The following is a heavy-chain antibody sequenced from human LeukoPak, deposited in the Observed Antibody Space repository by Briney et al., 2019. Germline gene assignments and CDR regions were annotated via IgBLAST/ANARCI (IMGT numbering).Heavy chain of an antibody. CDR3: ARGNASLFGSGWYPFDY. V-gene: IGHV4-61*02. CDR2: MYTSGST. CDR1: GNSISSGSYF. D-gene: IGHD6-19*01. J-gene: IGHJ4*02. Sequence: SQTLSLTCTVSGNSISSGSYFWTSVRQPAGKGLEWLGRMYTSGSTKYNPSLKSRVTISVDTSHTQFSLKLSSVAAADTAVYYCARGNASLFGSGWYPFDYWGQGILVTVSS.